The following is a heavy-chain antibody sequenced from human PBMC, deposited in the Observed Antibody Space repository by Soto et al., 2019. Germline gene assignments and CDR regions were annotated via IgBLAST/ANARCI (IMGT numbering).Heavy chain of an antibody. Sequence: QVQLQESGPGLVKPSETLSLTCTVSGGSISSYYWSWIRQPPGKGLEWIGYIYYSGVTNYKPSLKSRLPISVDTSKNQFSLKLSSVTAADTAVYYCARRYGSCFDYWGQGTLVTVSS. J-gene: IGHJ4*02. CDR2: IYYSGVT. V-gene: IGHV4-59*08. D-gene: IGHD5-18*01. CDR3: ARRYGSCFDY. CDR1: GGSISSYY.